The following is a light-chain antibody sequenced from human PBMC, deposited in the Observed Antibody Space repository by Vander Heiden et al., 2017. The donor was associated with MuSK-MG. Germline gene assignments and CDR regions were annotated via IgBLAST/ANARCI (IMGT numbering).Light chain of an antibody. J-gene: IGLJ3*02. CDR1: SSNIGAGYD. Sequence: QSVLTPPPSVSGAPGQTVTISCTGSSSNIGAGYDVHWYQQLPGTAPKLLIYGNINRPSGVPDRFSGSKSGTSVSLAITGLQAEDEADYYCQSYDISLSGSVFGGGTKLTVL. CDR2: GNI. CDR3: QSYDISLSGSV. V-gene: IGLV1-40*01.